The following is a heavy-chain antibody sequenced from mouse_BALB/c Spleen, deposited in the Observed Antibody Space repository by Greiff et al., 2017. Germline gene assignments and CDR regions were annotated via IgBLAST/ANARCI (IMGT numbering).Heavy chain of an antibody. V-gene: IGHV1-80*01. CDR3: ARGGGNFAWFAY. Sequence: QVHVKQSGAELVRPGSSVKISCKASGYAFSSYWMNWVKQRPGQGLEWIGQIYPGDGDTNYNGKFKGKATLTADKSSSTAYMQLSSLTSEDSAVYFCARGGGNFAWFAYWGQGTLVTVSA. D-gene: IGHD2-1*01. CDR1: GYAFSSYW. J-gene: IGHJ3*01. CDR2: IYPGDGDT.